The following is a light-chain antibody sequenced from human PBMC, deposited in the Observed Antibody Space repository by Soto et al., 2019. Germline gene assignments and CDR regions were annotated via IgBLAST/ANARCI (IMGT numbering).Light chain of an antibody. CDR3: SSYADRNNVV. CDR2: EAS. CDR1: SSAVGGYNY. Sequence: QSALTQPPSASGSPGQSVTISCTGTSSAVGGYNYFSWYQQHPGNVPKIMIYEASKRPSGVPDRFSGSKSGNAASLTVSGLQAEDEAAYYCSSYADRNNVVFGGGTKVTVL. V-gene: IGLV2-8*01. J-gene: IGLJ2*01.